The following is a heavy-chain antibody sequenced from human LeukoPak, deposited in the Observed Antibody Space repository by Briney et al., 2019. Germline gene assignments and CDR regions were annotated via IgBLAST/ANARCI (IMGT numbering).Heavy chain of an antibody. CDR1: GYTFTSYG. CDR3: ARGRRRAATGTGPLFDY. J-gene: IGHJ4*02. D-gene: IGHD6-13*01. CDR2: MNPNSGNT. Sequence: GASVKVSCKASGYTFTSYGISWVRQAPGQGLEWMGWMNPNSGNTGYAQKFQGRVTITRNTSISTAYMELSSLRSEDTAVYYCARGRRRAATGTGPLFDYWGQGTLVTVSS. V-gene: IGHV1-8*03.